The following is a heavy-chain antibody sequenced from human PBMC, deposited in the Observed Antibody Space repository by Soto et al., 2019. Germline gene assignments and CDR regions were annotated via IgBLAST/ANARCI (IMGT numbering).Heavy chain of an antibody. J-gene: IGHJ5*02. CDR2: ISSSSSTI. V-gene: IGHV3-48*02. Sequence: EVQLVESGGGLVQPGGALRLSCAASGFTFSSYSMNWVRQAPGKGLEWVSYISSSSSTIYYADSVKGRFTISRDNAKNSLYLKMNSLRDEDTAVYYCARDPGTLNWFDPWGQGTLVTVSS. CDR3: ARDPGTLNWFDP. D-gene: IGHD3-10*01. CDR1: GFTFSSYS.